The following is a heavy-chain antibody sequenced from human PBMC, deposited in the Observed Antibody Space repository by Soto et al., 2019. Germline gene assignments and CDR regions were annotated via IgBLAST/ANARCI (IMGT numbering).Heavy chain of an antibody. V-gene: IGHV4-59*08. D-gene: IGHD3-9*01. CDR3: AKQGRPPGIFTGYHLRFDI. CDR2: IHYSGST. CDR1: GVTFRSYY. J-gene: IGHJ3*02. Sequence: LVPMSHTCTVAGVTFRSYYWSWIRQPTGKGLEWIGYIHYSGSTSYNPSLKSRVAISVDTSKNQFSLKLSSVTAADTAVYYCAKQGRPPGIFTGYHLRFDICGQGTMVTVSS.